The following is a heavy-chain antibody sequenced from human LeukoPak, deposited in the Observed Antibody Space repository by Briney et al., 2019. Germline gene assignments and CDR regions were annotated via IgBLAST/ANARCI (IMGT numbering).Heavy chain of an antibody. Sequence: GGSLRLSCAASGFTFSSYWMHWVRQAPGKGLVWVSRINSDGSSTSYADSVKGRFTISRDNAKNTLCLQMNSLRAEDTAVYYCARVRVGAPLDYWGQGTLVTVSS. J-gene: IGHJ4*02. D-gene: IGHD1-26*01. CDR3: ARVRVGAPLDY. CDR2: INSDGSST. CDR1: GFTFSSYW. V-gene: IGHV3-74*01.